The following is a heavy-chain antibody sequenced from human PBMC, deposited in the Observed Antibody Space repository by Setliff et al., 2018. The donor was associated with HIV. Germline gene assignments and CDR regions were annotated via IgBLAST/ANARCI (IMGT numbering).Heavy chain of an antibody. D-gene: IGHD3-22*01. V-gene: IGHV4-39*07. CDR1: GGSINSGNYY. CDR3: ARGDYYDSTGYEGLDS. J-gene: IGHJ4*02. Sequence: PSETLSLTCSVSGGSINSGNYYWGWIRQPPGKGLEWIGSMSHSGSTLYKPSLKSRVSISVDTSNNHFSLKLRSVTAADTAVYYCARGDYYDSTGYEGLDSWGRGTLVTVSS. CDR2: MSHSGST.